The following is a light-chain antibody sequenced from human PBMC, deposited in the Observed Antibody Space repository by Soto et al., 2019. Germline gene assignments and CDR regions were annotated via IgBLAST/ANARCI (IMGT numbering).Light chain of an antibody. V-gene: IGKV3-20*01. Sequence: ESVWTQSPGTLSLSPGERATLSCRASQSVSSSYLAWYQQKPGQAPRLLIYGASSRATGIPDRFSGSGSGTDFTLTISRLEPEDFAVYYCQQYGSSPTFGGGTKVEIK. CDR3: QQYGSSPT. J-gene: IGKJ4*01. CDR1: QSVSSSY. CDR2: GAS.